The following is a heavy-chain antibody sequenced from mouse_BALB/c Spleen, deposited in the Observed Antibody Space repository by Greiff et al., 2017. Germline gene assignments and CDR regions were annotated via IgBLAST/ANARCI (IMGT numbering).Heavy chain of an antibody. CDR2: IYPGDGDT. CDR1: GYAFSSSW. J-gene: IGHJ2*01. Sequence: QVQLQQSGPELVKPGASVKISCKASGYAFSSSWMNWVKQRPGQGLEWIGRIYPGDGDTNYNGKFKGKATLTADKSSSTAYMQLSSLTSVDSAVYFCARSGGSDSDYWGQGTTLTVSS. CDR3: ARSGGSDSDY. V-gene: IGHV1-82*01. D-gene: IGHD3-1*01.